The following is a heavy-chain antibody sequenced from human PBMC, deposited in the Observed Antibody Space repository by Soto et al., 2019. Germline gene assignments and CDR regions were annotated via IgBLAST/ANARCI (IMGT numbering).Heavy chain of an antibody. J-gene: IGHJ6*03. CDR1: GYTFSDYY. CDR2: INPNSGDT. D-gene: IGHD1-26*01. V-gene: IGHV1-2*06. Sequence: QVQLVQSGAEVKKPGASVTVSCKASGYTFSDYYLHWVRQAPGQGPEWMGRINPNSGDTKFAMKLQGRVTMARDTSVRTAFMELNWLKADDAAVYYCARESGGTTATLVYYCVHVDVWGKGTTVTVS. CDR3: ARESGGTTATLVYYCVHVDV.